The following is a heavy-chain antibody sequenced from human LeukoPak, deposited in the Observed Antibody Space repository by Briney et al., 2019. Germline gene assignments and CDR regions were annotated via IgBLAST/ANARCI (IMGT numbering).Heavy chain of an antibody. D-gene: IGHD3-22*01. Sequence: GGSLRLSCAASGFTVSGRFMGWVRQAPGEGLEWVSGINWNGGSTDYADSVKGRFTISRDNARNSLYLQMNSLRAEDTALYYCVRWDSSGYWGQGTLVTVSS. V-gene: IGHV3-20*04. CDR2: INWNGGST. CDR3: VRWDSSGY. CDR1: GFTVSGRF. J-gene: IGHJ4*01.